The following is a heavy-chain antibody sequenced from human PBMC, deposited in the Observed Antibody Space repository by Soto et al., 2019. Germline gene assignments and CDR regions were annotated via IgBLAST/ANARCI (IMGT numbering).Heavy chain of an antibody. CDR2: IYTAGGT. CDR3: TRAFPVANGGFDP. Sequence: EVQLVETGGGLIQPGGSLRLSCAASGFTVSNTYMTWVRQPPGNGLECVSVIYTAGGTNYADSVKGRFIISRDNSKNTLYLKMNSLRAEDTAVYYGTRAFPVANGGFDPLGQGTLVTVSS. V-gene: IGHV3-53*02. CDR1: GFTVSNTY. J-gene: IGHJ5*02. D-gene: IGHD7-27*01.